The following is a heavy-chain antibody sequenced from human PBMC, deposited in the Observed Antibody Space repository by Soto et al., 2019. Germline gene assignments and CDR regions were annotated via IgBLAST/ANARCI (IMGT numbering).Heavy chain of an antibody. CDR1: GYTFTSYG. Sequence: ASVKVSCKASGYTFTSYGISWVRQAPGQGLEWMGWISAYNGNTNYAQKLQGRVTMTTDTSTSTAYMELRSLRSDGTAVYYCARVRWEYQPWDWLDPWGQGTLVTVSS. J-gene: IGHJ5*02. D-gene: IGHD2-2*01. CDR3: ARVRWEYQPWDWLDP. V-gene: IGHV1-18*01. CDR2: ISAYNGNT.